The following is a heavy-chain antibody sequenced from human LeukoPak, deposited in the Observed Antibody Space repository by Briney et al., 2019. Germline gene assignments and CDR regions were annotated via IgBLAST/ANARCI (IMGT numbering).Heavy chain of an antibody. CDR1: GFTFSSYA. D-gene: IGHD2-21*02. CDR3: AKDVVVTTTAYFDY. V-gene: IGHV3-23*01. Sequence: GGSLRLSCAASGFTFSSYAMTWVRQAPGKGLEWVSGISGSGGTYYADSVKGRFTISRDNSKNTLYLQMNSLRAEDTAVYYCAKDVVVTTTAYFDYWGQGTLVTVSS. CDR2: ISGSGGT. J-gene: IGHJ4*02.